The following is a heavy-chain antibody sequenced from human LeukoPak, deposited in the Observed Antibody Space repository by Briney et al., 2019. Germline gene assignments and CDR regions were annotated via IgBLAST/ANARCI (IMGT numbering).Heavy chain of an antibody. CDR1: GFSFDDFA. V-gene: IGHV3-9*03. J-gene: IGHJ4*02. CDR3: AKGDWLDY. CDR2: ISWNSGSI. Sequence: GRSLRLSCAASGFSFDDFAMHWVRQAPGRGLEWVSGISWNSGSITYADSVKGRFTISRDNAKSSLYLQMDSLRTEDMALYYCAKGDWLDYWGQGTLVTVSS. D-gene: IGHD1-26*01.